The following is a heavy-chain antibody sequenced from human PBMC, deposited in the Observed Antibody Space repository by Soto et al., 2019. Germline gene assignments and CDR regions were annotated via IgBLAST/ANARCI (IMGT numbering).Heavy chain of an antibody. V-gene: IGHV6-1*01. D-gene: IGHD3-3*01. Sequence: SQTLSLTCAISGDSVSSNSAAWNWIRQSPSRGLEWLGRTYYRSKWYNDYAVSVKSRITINPDTSKNQFSLQLNSVTPEETVVYYCAREFLIEKVNVFWSGFSAYWGKGTLVTVSS. CDR2: TYYRSKWYN. CDR3: AREFLIEKVNVFWSGFSAY. CDR1: GDSVSSNSAA. J-gene: IGHJ4*02.